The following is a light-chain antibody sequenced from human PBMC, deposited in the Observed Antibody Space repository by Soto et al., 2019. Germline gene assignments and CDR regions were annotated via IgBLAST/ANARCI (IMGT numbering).Light chain of an antibody. CDR1: QSVLYNSNNKNY. J-gene: IGKJ1*01. Sequence: DIVMTQSPDSLAVSLGERATINCKSSQSVLYNSNNKNYLAWYQQKPGQPPKLLIYWASTRESGVPDRFSGSGSETDFNFTISSLQAEDVAVYHCQQYYSTPPAFGQGTQVEI. CDR3: QQYYSTPPA. V-gene: IGKV4-1*01. CDR2: WAS.